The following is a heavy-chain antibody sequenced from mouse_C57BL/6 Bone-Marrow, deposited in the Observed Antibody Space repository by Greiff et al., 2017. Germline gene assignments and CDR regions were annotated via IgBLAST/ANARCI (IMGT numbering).Heavy chain of an antibody. CDR2: INPNYGTT. J-gene: IGHJ4*01. CDR1: GYSFTDYN. D-gene: IGHD3-2*02. Sequence: QLQQSGPELVKPGASVKISCKASGYSFTDYNMNWVKQSNGKSLEWIGVINPNYGTTSYNQKFKGKATLTVDQSSSTAYMQLNSLTSEDSAVYYCARGAQATSLYAMDYWGQGTSVTVSS. CDR3: ARGAQATSLYAMDY. V-gene: IGHV1-39*01.